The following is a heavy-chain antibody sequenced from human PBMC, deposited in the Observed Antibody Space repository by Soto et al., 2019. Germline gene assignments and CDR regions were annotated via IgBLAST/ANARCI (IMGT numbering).Heavy chain of an antibody. CDR2: ISSDGSDK. Sequence: PGGSLRLSCAASGFTFSSYVMHWVRQAPGKGLEWVAVISSDGSDKYYADSVKGRFTISRDNSKNTLYVQLNRMRAEDTALYYCARDRLYGAGLIDVWGQGTTVTVSS. D-gene: IGHD3-10*01. CDR3: ARDRLYGAGLIDV. J-gene: IGHJ6*02. CDR1: GFTFSSYV. V-gene: IGHV3-30-3*01.